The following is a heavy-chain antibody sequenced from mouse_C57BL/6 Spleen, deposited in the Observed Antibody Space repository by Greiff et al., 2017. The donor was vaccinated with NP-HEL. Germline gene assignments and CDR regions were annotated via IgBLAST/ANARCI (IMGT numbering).Heavy chain of an antibody. CDR3: ARDRGLLGAMDY. V-gene: IGHV5-4*01. CDR2: ISDGGSYT. Sequence: EVKVVESGGGLVKPGGSLKLSCAASGFTFSSYAMSWVRQTPEKRLEWVATISDGGSYTYYPDNVKGRFTISRDNAKNNLYLQMSHLKSEDTAMYYCARDRGLLGAMDYWGQGTSVTVSS. D-gene: IGHD2-3*01. CDR1: GFTFSSYA. J-gene: IGHJ4*01.